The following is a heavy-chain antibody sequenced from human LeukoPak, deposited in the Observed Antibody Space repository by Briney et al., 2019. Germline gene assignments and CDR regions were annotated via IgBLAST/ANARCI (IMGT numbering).Heavy chain of an antibody. CDR1: GGTFSSYA. V-gene: IGHV1-69*04. D-gene: IGHD2-15*01. J-gene: IGHJ4*02. CDR3: AREPPWSLYCSGGTCYSDY. Sequence: GSSVKVSCKASGGTFSSYAISWVRQAPGQGLEWMGRIIPILGIANYAQKFQGRVTITADKSTSTAYMELSSLRSEDTAVYYCAREPPWSLYCSGGTCYSDYWGQGPLVTVS. CDR2: IIPILGIA.